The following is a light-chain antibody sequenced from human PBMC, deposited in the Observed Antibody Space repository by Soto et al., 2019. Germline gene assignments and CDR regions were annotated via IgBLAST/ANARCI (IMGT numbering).Light chain of an antibody. CDR3: MQSLNRPLT. V-gene: IGKV2D-29*01. J-gene: IGKJ4*01. CDR2: GVS. CDR1: QTLLHSNGKTY. Sequence: DIVMTQTPLSLSVTPGQPASISCKSSQTLLHSNGKTYLYWYLQKPGQPPQLLIHGVSNRFSGVPARFRGSGSETDCTRKISRVEAEDVGLYYCMQSLNRPLTFGGGTKVEIK.